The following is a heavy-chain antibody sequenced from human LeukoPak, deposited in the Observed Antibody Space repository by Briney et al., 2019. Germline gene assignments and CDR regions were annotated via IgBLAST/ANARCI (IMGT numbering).Heavy chain of an antibody. D-gene: IGHD6-6*01. Sequence: ASVKVSCKASGYTFTSYYINWVRQATGQGLEWMGWMNPNSGNTGYAQKFQGRVTMTRNTSISTAYMELSSLRSEDAAVYYCARGKQLVQEYYYYYYMDVWGKGTTVTVSS. CDR1: GYTFTSYY. CDR2: MNPNSGNT. J-gene: IGHJ6*03. CDR3: ARGKQLVQEYYYYYYMDV. V-gene: IGHV1-8*01.